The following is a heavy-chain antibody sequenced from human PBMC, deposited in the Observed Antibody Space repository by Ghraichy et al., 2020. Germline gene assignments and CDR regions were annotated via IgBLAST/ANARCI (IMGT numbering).Heavy chain of an antibody. J-gene: IGHJ4*02. D-gene: IGHD6-13*01. CDR3: ARERSSSWDFDY. CDR1: GGSFSGYY. CDR2: INHSGST. V-gene: IGHV4-34*01. Sequence: SETLSLTCAVYGGSFSGYYWSWIRQPPGKGLEWIGEINHSGSTNYNPSLKSRVTISVDTSKNQFSLKLSSVTAADTAVYYCARERSSSWDFDYWGQGTLVTVSS.